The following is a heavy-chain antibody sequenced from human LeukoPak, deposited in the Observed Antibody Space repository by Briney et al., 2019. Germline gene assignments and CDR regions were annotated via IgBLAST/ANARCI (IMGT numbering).Heavy chain of an antibody. J-gene: IGHJ4*02. D-gene: IGHD4-17*01. V-gene: IGHV4-59*01. CDR1: GGSISSYY. CDR2: IYYSGST. Sequence: SETLSLTCTVSGGSISSYYWSWIRQPPGKGLDWIGYIYYSGSTNYNPSLKSRVTISVDTSKNQFSLKLSSVTAADTAVYYCARKRREYGDYSGFDYWGQGTPVTVSS. CDR3: ARKRREYGDYSGFDY.